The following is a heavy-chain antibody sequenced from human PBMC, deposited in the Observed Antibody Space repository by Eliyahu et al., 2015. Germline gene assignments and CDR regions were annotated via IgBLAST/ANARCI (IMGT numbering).Heavy chain of an antibody. D-gene: IGHD1-14*01. CDR1: GFXFSSYS. CDR2: MSSSNSYK. V-gene: IGHV3-21*06. J-gene: IGHJ3*02. Sequence: EVQLVESGGGLVKPGGSLRLSXAASGFXFSSYSMNWVRQAPGKGLEWVSSMSSSNSYKYYVDSVKGRFTISRDNAKNSLYLQMNSLRAEDTALYYCARAQYGKPHDAFDIWGQGTMVAVSS. CDR3: ARAQYGKPHDAFDI.